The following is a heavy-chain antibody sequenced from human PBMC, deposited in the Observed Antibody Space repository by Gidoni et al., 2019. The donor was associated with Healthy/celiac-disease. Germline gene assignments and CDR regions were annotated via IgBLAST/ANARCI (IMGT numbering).Heavy chain of an antibody. CDR1: GFTFSSYD. CDR3: ARGRSRGYDRAFDI. CDR2: IGTAGDT. J-gene: IGHJ3*02. V-gene: IGHV3-13*01. D-gene: IGHD3-16*01. Sequence: EVQLVESGGGLVQHGGSLRLSCAASGFTFSSYDMHWVRQATGKGLEWVSAIGTAGDTYYPGSVKGRFTSSRENAKNSLYLQMNSLRAGDTAVYYCARGRSRGYDRAFDIWGQGTMVTVSS.